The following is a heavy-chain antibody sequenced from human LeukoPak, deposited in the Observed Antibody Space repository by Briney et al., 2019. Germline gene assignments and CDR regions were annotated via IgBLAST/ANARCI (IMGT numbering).Heavy chain of an antibody. V-gene: IGHV3-21*01. D-gene: IGHD1-26*01. Sequence: GGSLRLSCAASGFTLSSYAMSWVRQAPGKGLEWVSSISSSSSYIYYADSVKGRFTISRDNAKNSLYLQMNSLRAEDTAAYYCARDLRTAETRIVGATGLSHDYWGQGTLVTVSS. CDR1: GFTLSSYA. CDR2: ISSSSSYI. J-gene: IGHJ4*02. CDR3: ARDLRTAETRIVGATGLSHDY.